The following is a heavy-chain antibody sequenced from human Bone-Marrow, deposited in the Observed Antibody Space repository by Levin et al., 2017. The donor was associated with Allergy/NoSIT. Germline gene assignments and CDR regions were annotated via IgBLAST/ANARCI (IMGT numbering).Heavy chain of an antibody. CDR1: GGSISGYY. V-gene: IGHV4-59*01. Sequence: TSETLSLICTVSGGSISGYYWSWIRQAPGKGLEWIGYIHYSGTNNYIPALKSRATISVDTSKNQFSLRLSSVTAADTAVYYCACSGGNWGWFDPWGQGILVTVSS. J-gene: IGHJ5*02. CDR3: ACSGGNWGWFDP. D-gene: IGHD7-27*01. CDR2: IHYSGTN.